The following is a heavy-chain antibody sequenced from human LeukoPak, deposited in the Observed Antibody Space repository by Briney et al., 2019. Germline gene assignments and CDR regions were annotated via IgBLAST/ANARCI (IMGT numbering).Heavy chain of an antibody. CDR3: ARERHSSSWRTPYYYYYMDV. D-gene: IGHD6-13*01. Sequence: GGSLRLSCAASGFTFSSYWMSWVRQAPGKGLEWVANIKQDGSEKYYVDSVKGRFTISRDNAKNSLYLQMNSLRAEDTAVYYCARERHSSSWRTPYYYYYMDVWGKGTTVTVSS. J-gene: IGHJ6*03. V-gene: IGHV3-7*01. CDR2: IKQDGSEK. CDR1: GFTFSSYW.